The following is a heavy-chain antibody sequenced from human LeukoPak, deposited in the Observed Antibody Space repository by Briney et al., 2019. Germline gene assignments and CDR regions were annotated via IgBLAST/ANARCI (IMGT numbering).Heavy chain of an antibody. D-gene: IGHD2-21*01. V-gene: IGHV3-23*01. Sequence: PRGSLRLSCAISGLTFHDYAMTWVRQAPGKGLEWVSTIVGDSSKTYYADSVKGRFTISRDNSNYMLFLHMNNLRAEDTAIYYCAKQPYNYYYLDVWGKGTTVTVSS. CDR3: AKQPYNYYYLDV. J-gene: IGHJ6*03. CDR1: GLTFHDYA. CDR2: IVGDSSKT.